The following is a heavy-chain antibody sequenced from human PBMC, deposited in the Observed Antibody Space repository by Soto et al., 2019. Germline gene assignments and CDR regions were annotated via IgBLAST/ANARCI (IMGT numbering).Heavy chain of an antibody. CDR1: GFTFSSYW. D-gene: IGHD6-19*01. CDR3: ARETRKSSGWSIFHRNFGGY. J-gene: IGHJ4*02. V-gene: IGHV3-7*01. CDR2: IKQDGSEK. Sequence: GGSLRLSCAASGFTFSSYWMSWVRQAPGKGLEWVANIKQDGSEKYYVDSVKGRFTISRDNAKNSLYLQMNSLRAEDTAVYYCARETRKSSGWSIFHRNFGGYRGQGSSVIVSS.